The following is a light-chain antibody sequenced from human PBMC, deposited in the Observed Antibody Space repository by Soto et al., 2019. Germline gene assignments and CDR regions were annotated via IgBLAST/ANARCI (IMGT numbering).Light chain of an antibody. Sequence: EIQMTQSPSTLSASIGDRVTITCRASQSIGRWLAWYQQKPGKAPNLLIYDASSLQSGVPSRFSGSGSGTEFTLTISSLQPDDFATYSCQQYNSYSWTFGQVTKVDI. CDR1: QSIGRW. V-gene: IGKV1-5*01. CDR2: DAS. CDR3: QQYNSYSWT. J-gene: IGKJ1*01.